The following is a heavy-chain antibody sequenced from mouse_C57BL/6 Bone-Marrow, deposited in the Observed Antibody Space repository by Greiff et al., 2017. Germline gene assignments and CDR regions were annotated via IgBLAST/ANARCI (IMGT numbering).Heavy chain of an antibody. V-gene: IGHV1-76*01. Sequence: VQLQQSGAELVRPGASVKLSCKASGYTFTGYYINWVKQRPGHGLEWIARIFPGSGNTYYNEKFKGKATLTAETSSSTAYMQLSSLTSEDSAVYFGARNEGSRRAMDYWGQGTSVTVAS. CDR3: ARNEGSRRAMDY. CDR1: GYTFTGYY. D-gene: IGHD3-3*01. J-gene: IGHJ4*01. CDR2: IFPGSGNT.